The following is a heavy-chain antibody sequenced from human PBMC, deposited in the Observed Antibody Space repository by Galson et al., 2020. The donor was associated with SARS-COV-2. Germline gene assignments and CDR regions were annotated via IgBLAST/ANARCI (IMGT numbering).Heavy chain of an antibody. CDR2: IYYSGST. Sequence: SETLSLTCTVSGGSISSSSYYWGWIRQPPGKGLEWIGSIYYSGSTYYNPSLKSRVTISVDTSKNQFSLKLSAVTAAATAVYYCASVGPVAGTSIWCDPWGQGTLVTVSS. V-gene: IGHV4-39*07. J-gene: IGHJ5*02. CDR1: GGSISSSSYY. CDR3: ASVGPVAGTSIWCDP. D-gene: IGHD6-19*01.